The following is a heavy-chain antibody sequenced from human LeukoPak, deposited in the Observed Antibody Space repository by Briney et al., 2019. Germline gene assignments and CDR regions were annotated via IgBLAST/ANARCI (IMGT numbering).Heavy chain of an antibody. J-gene: IGHJ4*02. D-gene: IGHD3-16*01. Sequence: GGSLRLSCAGSGFTFSHYYMLWVRQAPGKGLEYVSAISYNGDETYYGKSVKGRFTISRDNSKKTLYLQMGRLRAEDAAVYYCARDPSVGGFSGSELDFWGQGILVTVSS. V-gene: IGHV3-64*01. CDR1: GFTFSHYY. CDR3: ARDPSVGGFSGSELDF. CDR2: ISYNGDET.